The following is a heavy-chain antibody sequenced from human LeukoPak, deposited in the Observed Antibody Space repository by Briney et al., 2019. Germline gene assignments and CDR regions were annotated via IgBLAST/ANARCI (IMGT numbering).Heavy chain of an antibody. CDR1: GFTFSSYA. D-gene: IGHD6-19*01. V-gene: IGHV3-23*01. J-gene: IGHJ4*02. CDR3: AKEIIAVAGNYFDY. Sequence: GGSLRLSCAASGFTFSSYAMTWVRQAPGKGLEWVSTISGSGDRTYYADSVKGRFTISRDNSKNTLYLQMNSLRADDTAVYYCAKEIIAVAGNYFDYWGQGTLVTVSS. CDR2: ISGSGDRT.